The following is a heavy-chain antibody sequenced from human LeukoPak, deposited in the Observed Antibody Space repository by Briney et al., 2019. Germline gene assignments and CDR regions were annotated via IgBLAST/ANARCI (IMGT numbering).Heavy chain of an antibody. J-gene: IGHJ6*03. CDR3: AKRRGLELLYYYYMDV. CDR2: ISGSGGST. CDR1: GFTFSSYA. V-gene: IGHV3-23*01. Sequence: GGSLRLSCAASGFTFSSYAMSWVRQAPVKELEWVSAISGSGGSTYYADSVKGRFTISRDNSKNTLYLQMNSLRAEDTAVYYCAKRRGLELLYYYYMDVWGKGTTVTVSS. D-gene: IGHD1-7*01.